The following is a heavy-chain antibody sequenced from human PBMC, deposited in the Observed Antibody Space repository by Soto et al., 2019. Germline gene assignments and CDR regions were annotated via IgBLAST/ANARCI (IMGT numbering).Heavy chain of an antibody. CDR2: ISAYNGNT. CDR3: XXXSPPDDY. J-gene: IGHJ4*02. V-gene: IGHV1-18*01. Sequence: QVQLVQSGAEVKKPGASVKVSCKASGYTFSNYGISWVRQAPGQGLEWMGWISAYNGNTKYAQKLQGRVTMTTDTTTSTADMELXXLRSDDTAXXXXXXXSPPDDYWGQGTLVTVSS. CDR1: GYTFSNYG.